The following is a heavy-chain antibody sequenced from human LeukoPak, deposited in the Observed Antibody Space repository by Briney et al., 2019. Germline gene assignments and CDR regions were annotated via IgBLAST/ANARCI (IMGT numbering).Heavy chain of an antibody. CDR3: AKDKEQLENYFDY. CDR2: ISGSGGST. D-gene: IGHD6-6*01. V-gene: IGHV3-23*01. J-gene: IGHJ4*02. Sequence: PGGSLRLSCAASGFTFSSYAMSWVRQAPGKGLEWVSAISGSGGSTYYADSVKGRFTTSRDNPKNTLYLQMNSLRAEDTAVYYCAKDKEQLENYFDYWGQGTLVTVSS. CDR1: GFTFSSYA.